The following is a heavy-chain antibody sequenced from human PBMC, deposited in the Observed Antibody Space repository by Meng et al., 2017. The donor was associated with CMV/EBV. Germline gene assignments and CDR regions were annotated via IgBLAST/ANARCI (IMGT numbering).Heavy chain of an antibody. D-gene: IGHD3-16*01. J-gene: IGHJ4*02. V-gene: IGHV4-4*07. CDR3: AGSRPGGGACDY. CDR1: GASLKNYN. Sequence: QIQESVPGLGNPTETLPLTCIVCGASLKNYNWNWVRQPAGQGLEWIGLIQVIGHTVYNPSLKSRVTVSLDASKSQFSLTLNSVTAADTATYYCAGSRPGGGACDYWGQGILVTVSS. CDR2: IQVIGHT.